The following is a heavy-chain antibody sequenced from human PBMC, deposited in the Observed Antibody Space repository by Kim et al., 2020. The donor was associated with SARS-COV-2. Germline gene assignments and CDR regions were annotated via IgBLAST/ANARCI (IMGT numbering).Heavy chain of an antibody. D-gene: IGHD3-10*01. CDR1: GYTLTELS. J-gene: IGHJ6*02. CDR2: FDPEDGET. CDR3: ATDRITMVRGGGEDQYGMDV. Sequence: ASVKVSCKVSGYTLTELSMHWVRQAPGKGLEWMGGFDPEDGETIYAQKFQGRVTMTEDTSTDTAYMELSSLRSEDTAVYYCATDRITMVRGGGEDQYGMDVWGQGTTVTVSS. V-gene: IGHV1-24*01.